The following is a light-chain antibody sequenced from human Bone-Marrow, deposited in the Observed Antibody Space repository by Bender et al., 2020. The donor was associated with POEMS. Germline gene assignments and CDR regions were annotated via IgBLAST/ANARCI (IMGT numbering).Light chain of an antibody. CDR3: SSYGGSSNWV. CDR2: GYN. V-gene: IGLV1-40*01. CDR1: SSNTGSGYD. Sequence: QSVLTQPPSVSGAPGQRVTISCTGSSSNTGSGYDINWYQHLPGTAPKLLIYGYNNRPSGVPDRFSGSKSGTSASLAITGLQAEDEGDYYCSSYGGSSNWVFGGGTKVTVL. J-gene: IGLJ3*02.